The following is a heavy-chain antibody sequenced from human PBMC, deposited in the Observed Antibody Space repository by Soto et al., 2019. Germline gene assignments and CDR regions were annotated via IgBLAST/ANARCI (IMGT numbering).Heavy chain of an antibody. CDR3: ASIIAGRYYYGMDV. J-gene: IGHJ6*02. CDR2: IIPIFGTA. V-gene: IGHV1-69*13. CDR1: GGTFSSYA. D-gene: IGHD3-10*01. Sequence: GASVKVSCKASGGTFSSYAISWVRQAPGQGLEWMGGIIPIFGTANYAQKFQGRVTITADESTSTAYMELSSLRSEDTAVYYCASIIAGRYYYGMDVWGQGTTVTVSS.